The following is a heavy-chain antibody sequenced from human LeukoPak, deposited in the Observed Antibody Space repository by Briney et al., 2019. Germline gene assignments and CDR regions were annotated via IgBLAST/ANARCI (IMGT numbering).Heavy chain of an antibody. D-gene: IGHD3-22*01. J-gene: IGHJ4*02. CDR2: INHSGST. Sequence: SETLSLTCTVSGGSISSYYWTWIRQPPGKGPEWIGEINHSGSTNYNPSLKRRVTMSVDTAKNQFSLKLNSVTAADTAVYYCARGGYFDSSGYPNPLDYWGQGTLVTVSS. V-gene: IGHV4-34*01. CDR3: ARGGYFDSSGYPNPLDY. CDR1: GGSISSYY.